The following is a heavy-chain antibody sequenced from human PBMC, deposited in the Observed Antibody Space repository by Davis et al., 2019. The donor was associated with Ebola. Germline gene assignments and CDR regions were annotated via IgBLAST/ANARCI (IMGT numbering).Heavy chain of an antibody. J-gene: IGHJ6*02. CDR3: ARAPVVVPAAILDYYYGMDV. V-gene: IGHV1-3*01. Sequence: ASVKVSCKASGYIFTSYAMHWVRQAPGQRLEWMGWINAGNGNTKYSQKFQGRVTITRDTSASTAYMELSSLRSEDTAVYYCARAPVVVPAAILDYYYGMDVWGQGTTVTVSS. CDR1: GYIFTSYA. CDR2: INAGNGNT. D-gene: IGHD2-2*01.